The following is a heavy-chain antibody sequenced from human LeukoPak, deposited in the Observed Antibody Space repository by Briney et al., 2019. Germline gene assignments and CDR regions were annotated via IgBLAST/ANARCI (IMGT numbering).Heavy chain of an antibody. D-gene: IGHD5-24*01. CDR1: VGSFSGYY. CDR3: ARDRGGYNYFDY. Sequence: SETLSLTCAVYVGSFSGYYWSWIRQPPGKGLEWIGYIYYSGSTNYNPSLKSRVTISVDTSKNQFSLKLSSVTAADTAVYYCARDRGGYNYFDYWGQGTLVTVSS. J-gene: IGHJ4*02. V-gene: IGHV4-59*01. CDR2: IYYSGST.